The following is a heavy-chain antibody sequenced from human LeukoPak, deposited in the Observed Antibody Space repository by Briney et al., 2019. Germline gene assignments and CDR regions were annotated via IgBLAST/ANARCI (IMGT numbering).Heavy chain of an antibody. D-gene: IGHD3-10*01. CDR1: GYTFTSYD. V-gene: IGHV1-8*01. J-gene: IGHJ4*02. Sequence: ASVKVSCKASGYTFTSYDINWVRQATGQGLEWMGWMNPNSGNTGYAQKFQGRVTMTRNTSISTAYMELSSLRSEDTAVYYCARVGQSRWVRGKRGDDYWGQGTLVTVSS. CDR2: MNPNSGNT. CDR3: ARVGQSRWVRGKRGDDY.